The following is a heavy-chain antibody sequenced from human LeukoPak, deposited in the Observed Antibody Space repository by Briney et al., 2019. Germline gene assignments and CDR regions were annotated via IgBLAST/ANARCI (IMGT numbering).Heavy chain of an antibody. J-gene: IGHJ4*02. D-gene: IGHD6-19*01. CDR1: GYTFTSYG. CDR2: ISAYNGNT. V-gene: IGHV1-18*01. Sequence: ASVKVSCKASGYTFTSYGISWVRQAPGQGLEWMGWISAYNGNTNYAQKLQGRVTMTTDTSTSTAYMELRSLRSDDTAVYYCARDKAVAAPSYFDYWGQGTLVTISS. CDR3: ARDKAVAAPSYFDY.